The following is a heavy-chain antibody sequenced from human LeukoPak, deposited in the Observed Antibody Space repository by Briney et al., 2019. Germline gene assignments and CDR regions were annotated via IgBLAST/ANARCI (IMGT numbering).Heavy chain of an antibody. CDR2: IYYSGST. CDR1: GGSISSSSYY. J-gene: IGHJ3*02. Sequence: SETLSLTCTVSGGSISSSSYYWGWIRQPPGKGLEWIGSIYYSGSTYYNPSLKSRVTISVDTSKNQFSLKLSSVTAADTAVHYCARGLVRSPPGIWGQGTMVTVSS. V-gene: IGHV4-39*01. CDR3: ARGLVRSPPGI. D-gene: IGHD4/OR15-4a*01.